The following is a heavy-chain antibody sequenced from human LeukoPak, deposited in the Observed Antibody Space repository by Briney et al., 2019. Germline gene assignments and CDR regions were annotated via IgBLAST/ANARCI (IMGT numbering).Heavy chain of an antibody. D-gene: IGHD3-10*01. Sequence: SETLSLTCAVYGGSFSGYYWSWIRQPPGKGLEWIGEINHSGSTNYNLSLKSRVTISVDTSKNQFSLRLSSVTAADTAVYYCARGLGDYYGSGSAWGQGTLVTVSS. CDR3: ARGLGDYYGSGSA. CDR2: INHSGST. CDR1: GGSFSGYY. V-gene: IGHV4-34*01. J-gene: IGHJ5*02.